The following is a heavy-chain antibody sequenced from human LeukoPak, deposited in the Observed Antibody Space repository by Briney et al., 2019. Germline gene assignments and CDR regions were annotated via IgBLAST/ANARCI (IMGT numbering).Heavy chain of an antibody. CDR3: ARVYYYYGMDV. CDR1: GFTVSSNY. V-gene: IGHV3-53*01. J-gene: IGHJ6*02. CDR2: IYSSGST. Sequence: AGGSLRLSCAASGFTVSSNYMSWVRQAPGKGLEWVSVIYSSGSTYYADSVKGRFTISRDNSKNTLYLQMNSLRAEDTAVYYCARVYYYYGMDVWGQGTTVTVSS.